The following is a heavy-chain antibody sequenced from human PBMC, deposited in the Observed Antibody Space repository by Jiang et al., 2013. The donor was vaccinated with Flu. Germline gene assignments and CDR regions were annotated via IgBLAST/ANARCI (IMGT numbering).Heavy chain of an antibody. D-gene: IGHD6-6*01. CDR2: IGSNT. CDR1: GFTLTSYA. V-gene: IGHV3-23*04. CDR3: ATPHTSSPS. Sequence: QLVESGGGLVQPGGSLRLSCAASGFTLTSYAMRWVRQAPGKGLEWVSSIGSNTHYADSVRGRFTISRDNSKNTLYLQMNSLRAEDTAVYYCATPHTSSPSWGQGTLVTVSS. J-gene: IGHJ5*02.